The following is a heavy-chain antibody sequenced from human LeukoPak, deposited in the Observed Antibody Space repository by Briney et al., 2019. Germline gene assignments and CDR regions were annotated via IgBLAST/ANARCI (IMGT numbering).Heavy chain of an antibody. CDR2: LYNGGNT. CDR1: GFTVSSNY. CDR3: ARYDGGSGPFDY. J-gene: IGHJ4*02. Sequence: GGSRRLSCAVSGFTVSSNYMSWVRQAPGKGLEWVSVLYNGGNTYYADSVKGRFTVSRDNSKNTLYLQMNSLRAEDTAVYYCARYDGGSGPFDYWGQGTLVTVSS. V-gene: IGHV3-53*01. D-gene: IGHD3-10*01.